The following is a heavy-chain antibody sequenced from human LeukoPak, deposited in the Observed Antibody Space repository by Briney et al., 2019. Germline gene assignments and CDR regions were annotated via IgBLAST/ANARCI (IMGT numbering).Heavy chain of an antibody. CDR2: ISNDGTNK. D-gene: IGHD1-26*01. CDR3: ARETTTLDY. V-gene: IGHV3-30*03. CDR1: GFPFSIYT. J-gene: IGHJ4*02. Sequence: GGSLSLSCAPSGFPFSIYTVHWVREAPGKGLDWVAVISNDGTNKYYADSVKCRFTISRDNSKNTLYLQMNSLRAEDTAVYYCARETTTLDYWGQGTLVTVSS.